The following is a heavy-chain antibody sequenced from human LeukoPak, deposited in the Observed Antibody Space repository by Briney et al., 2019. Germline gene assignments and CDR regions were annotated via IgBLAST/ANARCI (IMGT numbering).Heavy chain of an antibody. V-gene: IGHV3-23*01. J-gene: IGHJ4*02. CDR1: GFTFSSYA. Sequence: PGGSLRLSCAASGFTFSSYAMSWVRKAPGEGVECVSAISGSGGSTYYADSVKGRFTISRDNSKNTLYLQMNSLRAEDTAVYYCAKGASRVFGELLHFDYWGQGTLVTVSS. D-gene: IGHD3-10*02. CDR2: ISGSGGST. CDR3: AKGASRVFGELLHFDY.